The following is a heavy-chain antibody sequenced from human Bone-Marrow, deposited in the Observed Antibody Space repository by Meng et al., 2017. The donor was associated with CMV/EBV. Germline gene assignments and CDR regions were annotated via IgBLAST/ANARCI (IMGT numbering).Heavy chain of an antibody. CDR2: INSDGSST. Sequence: GESLKISCAASGFTFSSYWMHWVRQAPGKGLVWVSRINSDGSSTSYADSVKGRFTISRDNAKNTLYLQMNSLRAEDTAVYYCAREYYDFWSGPLDYYYYGMDVWGQGTTVIVSS. V-gene: IGHV3-74*01. CDR1: GFTFSSYW. J-gene: IGHJ6*02. CDR3: AREYYDFWSGPLDYYYYGMDV. D-gene: IGHD3-3*01.